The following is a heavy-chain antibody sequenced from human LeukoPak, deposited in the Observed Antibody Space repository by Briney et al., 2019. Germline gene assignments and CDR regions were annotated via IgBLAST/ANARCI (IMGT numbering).Heavy chain of an antibody. Sequence: GGSLRLSCAASGFTFSSYAMHWVRQAPGKGLEWVSAISGSGGSTYYADSVKGRFTISRNNSKNTLYLQMNSLRAEDTAVYYCAKLWFGELLYPFDYWGQGTLVTVSS. D-gene: IGHD3-10*01. V-gene: IGHV3-23*01. CDR1: GFTFSSYA. CDR3: AKLWFGELLYPFDY. CDR2: ISGSGGST. J-gene: IGHJ4*02.